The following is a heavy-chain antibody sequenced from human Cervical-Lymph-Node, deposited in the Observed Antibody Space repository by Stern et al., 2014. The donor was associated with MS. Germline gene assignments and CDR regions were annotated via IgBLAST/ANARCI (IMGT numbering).Heavy chain of an antibody. CDR3: ARGRDDLPDY. Sequence: VQLVESGPGLVKPSETLSLTCTVSGGSISSYYWSWIRQPPGKGLEWIGYIYYSGSTNYNPSLKSRVTISVDTSKNQFSLKLSSVTAADTAVYYCARGRDDLPDYWGQGTLVTVSS. D-gene: IGHD3-16*01. J-gene: IGHJ4*02. CDR1: GGSISSYY. CDR2: IYYSGST. V-gene: IGHV4-59*01.